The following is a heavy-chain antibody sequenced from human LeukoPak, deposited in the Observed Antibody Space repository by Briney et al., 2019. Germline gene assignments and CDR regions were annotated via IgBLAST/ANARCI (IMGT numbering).Heavy chain of an antibody. D-gene: IGHD6-19*01. CDR2: ISGSGGST. V-gene: IGHV3-23*01. CDR3: AKMVHTEQWPVPFDY. CDR1: GFTFSNFA. Sequence: LPGGSLRLSCAASGFTFSNFAMNWVRQAPGKGLEWVSTISGSGGSTYYADSVKGRFTISRDNSKNTLYLQMNSLRAEDTAVYYCAKMVHTEQWPVPFDYWGQGTLVTVSS. J-gene: IGHJ4*02.